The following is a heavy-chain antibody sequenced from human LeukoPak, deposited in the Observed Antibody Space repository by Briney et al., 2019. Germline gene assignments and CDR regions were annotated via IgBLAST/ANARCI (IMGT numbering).Heavy chain of an antibody. J-gene: IGHJ4*02. CDR3: ARVDDSSGYQIDY. CDR2: NNPNSGGT. Sequence: GASVKVSCKASGYTFTDYYIHWVRQAPGQGLEWMGWNNPNSGGTIYAQKFRGRVTMTRDTSTSTAYMELSRLRADDTAVYYCARVDDSSGYQIDYWGQGTLVTVSS. CDR1: GYTFTDYY. D-gene: IGHD3-22*01. V-gene: IGHV1-2*02.